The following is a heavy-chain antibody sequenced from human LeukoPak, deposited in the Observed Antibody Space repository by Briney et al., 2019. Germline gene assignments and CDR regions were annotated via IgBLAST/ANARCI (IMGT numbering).Heavy chain of an antibody. J-gene: IGHJ4*02. CDR2: ISYDGSDK. D-gene: IGHD6-13*01. CDR1: GFTFSNYV. CDR3: AKDPRRYSRTGGYFDY. Sequence: PGRSLGLSCAASGFTFSNYVMHWVRQAPGKGLEWVALISYDGSDKYYSDSVKGRFTISRDNSKNTLYLQLNSLRAEDTAVYYCAKDPRRYSRTGGYFDYWGQGTLVTVSS. V-gene: IGHV3-30*18.